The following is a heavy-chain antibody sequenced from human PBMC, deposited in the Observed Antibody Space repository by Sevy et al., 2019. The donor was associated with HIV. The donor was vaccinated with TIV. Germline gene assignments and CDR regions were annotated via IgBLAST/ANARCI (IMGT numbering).Heavy chain of an antibody. V-gene: IGHV3-30*18. D-gene: IGHD3-22*01. Sequence: GGSLRLSCAASGFTFSSYGMHWVRQAPGKGLEWVAVISYDGSNKYYADSVKGRFTISRDNSKNTLYLQMNSLRAEDTAVYYCAKERTVSYYYYGMDVWGQRTTVTVSS. J-gene: IGHJ6*02. CDR2: ISYDGSNK. CDR1: GFTFSSYG. CDR3: AKERTVSYYYYGMDV.